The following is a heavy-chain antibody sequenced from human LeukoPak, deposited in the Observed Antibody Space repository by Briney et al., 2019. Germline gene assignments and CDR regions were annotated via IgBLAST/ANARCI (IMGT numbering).Heavy chain of an antibody. V-gene: IGHV3-11*05. Sequence: PGGSLRLSCAASGFTFSDYYMSWIRQAPGKGLEWVSYISSSSSYTNYAESVKGRFTISRDNAKNSLYLQMNSLRAEDTAVYYCARDFGPYQLLNWFDPWGQGTLVTVSS. CDR1: GFTFSDYY. D-gene: IGHD2-2*01. CDR3: ARDFGPYQLLNWFDP. J-gene: IGHJ5*02. CDR2: ISSSSSYT.